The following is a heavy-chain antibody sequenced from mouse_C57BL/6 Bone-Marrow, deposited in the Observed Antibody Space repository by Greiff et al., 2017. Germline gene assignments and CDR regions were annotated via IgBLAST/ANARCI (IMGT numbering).Heavy chain of an antibody. J-gene: IGHJ4*01. CDR1: GFNIKDDY. V-gene: IGHV14-4*01. CDR2: IDPENGDT. CDR3: TSDYYGSSSYYYAMDY. Sequence: VHVKQSGAELVRPGASVKLSCTASGFNIKDDYMPWVKQRPEQGLEWIGWIDPENGDTEYASKFQGKATITADTSSNTAYLQLSSLTSEDTAVYYCTSDYYGSSSYYYAMDYWSQGTSVTVSS. D-gene: IGHD1-1*01.